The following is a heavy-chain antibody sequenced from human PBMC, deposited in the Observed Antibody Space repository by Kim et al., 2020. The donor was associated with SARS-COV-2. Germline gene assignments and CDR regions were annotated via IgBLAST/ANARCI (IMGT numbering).Heavy chain of an antibody. CDR3: ARALEQDYFDY. CDR1: GFTFSSYD. V-gene: IGHV3-13*04. J-gene: IGHJ4*02. Sequence: GGSLRLSCAASGFTFSSYDMHWVRQATGKGLEWVSAIGTAGDTYYPGSVKGRFTISRENAKNSLYLQMNSLRAGDTAVYYCARALEQDYFDYWGQGTLVTVSS. CDR2: IGTAGDT. D-gene: IGHD3-3*01.